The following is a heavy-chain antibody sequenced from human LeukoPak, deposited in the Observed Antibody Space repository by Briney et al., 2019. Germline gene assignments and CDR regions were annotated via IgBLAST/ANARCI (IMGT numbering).Heavy chain of an antibody. CDR1: GYSFTNYW. V-gene: IGHV5-51*01. Sequence: GESLKISCKGSGYSFTNYWIGWVRQMPGKGLEFMGIIYPGDSDTRYSPSFQGQVTISADKSLNPAYLQWSSLKASDTAMYYCARFRDHYMDVWGKGSTVTVSS. CDR2: IYPGDSDT. J-gene: IGHJ6*03. D-gene: IGHD2-21*02. CDR3: ARFRDHYMDV.